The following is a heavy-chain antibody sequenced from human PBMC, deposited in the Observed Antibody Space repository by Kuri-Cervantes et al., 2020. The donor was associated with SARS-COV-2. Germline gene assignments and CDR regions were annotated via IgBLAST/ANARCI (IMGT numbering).Heavy chain of an antibody. Sequence: SETLSLTGTVSGGSISSYYWTWVRQPPGKGLEFIGYIYYNGNGYNPSLESRVTMSLDTSRNQFSLRLTSVTPADTAVYYCARATSFTSIYYYFDSWGQGNLVTVSS. D-gene: IGHD2-2*01. CDR2: IYYNGN. J-gene: IGHJ4*02. CDR1: GGSISSYY. CDR3: ARATSFTSIYYYFDS. V-gene: IGHV4-59*01.